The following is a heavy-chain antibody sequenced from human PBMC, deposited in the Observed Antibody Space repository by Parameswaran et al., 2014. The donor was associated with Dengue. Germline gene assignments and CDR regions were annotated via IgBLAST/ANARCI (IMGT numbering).Heavy chain of an antibody. CDR3: VVGANQYYFEF. D-gene: IGHD1-26*01. CDR2: INHSGST. J-gene: IGHJ4*02. Sequence: RWIRQPPGKGLEWIGEINHSGSTNYNPSLKNRVAISVDTSNSQFSLTLTSVTTADTAVYYCVVGANQYYFEFWGQGTLVTVSS. V-gene: IGHV4-34*01.